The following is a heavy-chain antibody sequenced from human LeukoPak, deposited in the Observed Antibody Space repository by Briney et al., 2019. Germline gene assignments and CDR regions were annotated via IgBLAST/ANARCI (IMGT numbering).Heavy chain of an antibody. CDR1: GYTFTSYY. Sequence: ASVKVSCKASGYTFTSYYMHWVRQAPGQGLEWMGIINPSGGSTSYAQKFQGRVTITADKSTSTAYMELSSLRSEDTAVYYCARETYGSGSYTLDYWGQGTLVTVSS. CDR2: INPSGGST. D-gene: IGHD3-10*01. J-gene: IGHJ4*02. CDR3: ARETYGSGSYTLDY. V-gene: IGHV1-46*01.